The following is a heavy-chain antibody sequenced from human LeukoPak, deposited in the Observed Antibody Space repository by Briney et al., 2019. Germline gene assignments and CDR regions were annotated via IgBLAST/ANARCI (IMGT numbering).Heavy chain of an antibody. D-gene: IGHD3-16*01. V-gene: IGHV3-23*01. CDR1: GFTFSSYA. Sequence: GGSLRLSCAASGFTFSSYAMSWVRQAPGKGLEWVSAISGSGGSTYYADSVKGRFTISRDSSKNTLYLQMNSLRAEDTAVYYCAKRYYDYVWGSPHDAFDIWGQGTMVTVSS. CDR2: ISGSGGST. J-gene: IGHJ3*02. CDR3: AKRYYDYVWGSPHDAFDI.